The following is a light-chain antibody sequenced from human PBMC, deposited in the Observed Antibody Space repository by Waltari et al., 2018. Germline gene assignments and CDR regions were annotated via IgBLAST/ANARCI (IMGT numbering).Light chain of an antibody. Sequence: QSGLTQPASVSGSPGQSITISCTGTSSDVGNYNLVSWYQQYAGKAPKRMVYEVTKRAAVVSDRFSGSKAGNTASLTISGLQSEDEADYYCCSYVGLGIYVFGTGTKVTVL. V-gene: IGLV2-23*02. CDR3: CSYVGLGIYV. J-gene: IGLJ1*01. CDR2: EVT. CDR1: SSDVGNYNL.